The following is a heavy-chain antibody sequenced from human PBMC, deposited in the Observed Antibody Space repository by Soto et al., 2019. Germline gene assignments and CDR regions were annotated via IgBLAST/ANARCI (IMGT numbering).Heavy chain of an antibody. V-gene: IGHV1-69*02. CDR2: IIPILGIA. J-gene: IGHJ1*01. D-gene: IGHD2-15*01. Sequence: QVQLVQSGAEVKKPGSSVKVSCKASGGTFSSYTISWVRQAPGQGLEWMGRIIPILGIANYAQKFQGRVTITADKSTSTAYMELSNLRSEDTAVYYCARVPSPVGYFQHWGQGTLVTVSS. CDR1: GGTFSSYT. CDR3: ARVPSPVGYFQH.